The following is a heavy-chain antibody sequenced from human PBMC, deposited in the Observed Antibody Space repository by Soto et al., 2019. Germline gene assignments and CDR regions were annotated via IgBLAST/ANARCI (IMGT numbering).Heavy chain of an antibody. CDR1: GFTFSSYG. CDR2: IWYDGSNK. CDR3: ARDRLGYYDSSGYYYYYGMDV. J-gene: IGHJ6*02. D-gene: IGHD3-22*01. Sequence: QPGGSLRLSCAASGFTFSSYGMHWVRQAPGKGLEWVAVIWYDGSNKYYADSVKGRFTISRDNSKDTLYLQMNSLRAEDTAVYYCARDRLGYYDSSGYYYYYGMDVWGQGTTVTVSS. V-gene: IGHV3-33*01.